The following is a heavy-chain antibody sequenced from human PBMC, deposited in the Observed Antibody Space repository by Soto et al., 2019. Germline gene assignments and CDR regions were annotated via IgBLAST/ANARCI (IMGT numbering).Heavy chain of an antibody. CDR1: GFTVSSNY. CDR3: ARANNSNFWSGSNCFDP. J-gene: IGHJ5*02. V-gene: IGHV3-53*01. D-gene: IGHD3-3*01. CDR2: IYSGGST. Sequence: GGSLRLSCAASGFTVSSNYMSWGRQAPGKGLEWVSVIYSGGSTYYADSVKGRFTISRDNSKNTLYLQMNSLRAEDTAVYYCARANNSNFWSGSNCFDPWGQGTLVTVSS.